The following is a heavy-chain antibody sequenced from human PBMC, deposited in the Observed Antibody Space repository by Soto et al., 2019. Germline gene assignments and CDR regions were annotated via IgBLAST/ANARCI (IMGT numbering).Heavy chain of an antibody. V-gene: IGHV5-51*01. CDR3: ARQNQEGFYYYGVDV. J-gene: IGHJ6*02. CDR1: GYNFTNYC. CDR2: IYPGDSDI. Sequence: PGESLKISCKGSGYNFTNYCIGWVRQMAGKGLEWMGIIYPGDSDIRYSPSFQGQVTISADKSIATAYLQWSSLKASDTAMYYCARQNQEGFYYYGVDVWGQGTTVTVSS.